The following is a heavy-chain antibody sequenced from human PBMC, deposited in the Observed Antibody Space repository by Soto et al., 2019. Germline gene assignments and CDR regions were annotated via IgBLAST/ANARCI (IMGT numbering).Heavy chain of an antibody. V-gene: IGHV3-9*01. Sequence: GGSLRLSCAASGFTFDDYAMHWVRQAPGKGLEWVSGISWNSGSIGYADSVKGRFTISRDNAKNSLYLQMNSLRAEDTALYYCGIWFGKDYYYMDVWGKGTTVTVSS. CDR1: GFTFDDYA. D-gene: IGHD3-10*01. CDR2: ISWNSGSI. J-gene: IGHJ6*03. CDR3: GIWFGKDYYYMDV.